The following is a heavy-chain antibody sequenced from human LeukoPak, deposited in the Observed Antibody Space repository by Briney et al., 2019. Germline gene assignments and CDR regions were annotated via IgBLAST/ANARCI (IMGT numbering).Heavy chain of an antibody. CDR1: GGSISSGDYY. Sequence: SETLSLTCTVSGGSISSGDYYWSWIRQPPGKGLEWIGEINHSGSTNYNPSLKSRVTISVDTSKNQFSLELSSVTAADTAVYYCARGFGEFLSGGMDVWGQGTTVTVSS. J-gene: IGHJ6*02. V-gene: IGHV4-39*07. CDR2: INHSGST. CDR3: ARGFGEFLSGGMDV. D-gene: IGHD3-10*01.